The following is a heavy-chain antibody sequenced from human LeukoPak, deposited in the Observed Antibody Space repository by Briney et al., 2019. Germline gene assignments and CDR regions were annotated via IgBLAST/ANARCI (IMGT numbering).Heavy chain of an antibody. CDR1: GGTFSSYA. D-gene: IGHD3-22*01. J-gene: IGHJ4*02. V-gene: IGHV1-69*04. CDR3: GTDSSGYYSTLIDY. Sequence: VKVSCKASGGTFSSYAISWVRQAPGQGLEWMGRIIPILGIANYAQKLQGRVTITADKSTSTAYMELSSLRSEDTAVYYCGTDSSGYYSTLIDYWGQGTLVTVSS. CDR2: IIPILGIA.